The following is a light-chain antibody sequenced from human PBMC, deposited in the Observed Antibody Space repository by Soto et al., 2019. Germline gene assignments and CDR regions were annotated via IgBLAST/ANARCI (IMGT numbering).Light chain of an antibody. CDR3: QQAASFPIT. V-gene: IGKV1-12*01. J-gene: IGKJ5*01. CDR1: QGVSTW. CDR2: TAS. Sequence: DIQMTQSPSSVSASVGDRVTITCRASQGVSTWLAWYQQKPGKAPNLLIYTASSLQSGVPSRFSGSGSGTDFTLTINGLQPEDFATYYFQQAASFPITFGQGTRLAIK.